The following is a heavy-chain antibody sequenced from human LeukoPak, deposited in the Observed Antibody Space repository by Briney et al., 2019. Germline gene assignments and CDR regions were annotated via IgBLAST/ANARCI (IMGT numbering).Heavy chain of an antibody. Sequence: GGSLRLSCAASGFTFSRYWMSWVRQVPRKGLEWVANTKQDGSEKYYVDSVKGRFTISRDNAKNSLYLQMNSLRAEDTAVYYCARDKGDYDTSGSLFVFGGQGTLVTVSS. V-gene: IGHV3-7*03. CDR3: ARDKGDYDTSGSLFVF. CDR2: TKQDGSEK. J-gene: IGHJ4*02. D-gene: IGHD3-22*01. CDR1: GFTFSRYW.